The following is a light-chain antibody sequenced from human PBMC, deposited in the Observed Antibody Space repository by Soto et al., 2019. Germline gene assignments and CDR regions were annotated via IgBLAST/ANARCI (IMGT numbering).Light chain of an antibody. CDR2: DVS. J-gene: IGLJ2*01. V-gene: IGLV2-14*01. CDR1: SSDDGGYNY. CDR3: SSYTSSSTLGVV. Sequence: QSVLTQPASVSGSPGQSINISCTGTSSDDGGYNYVSWYQQHPGKAPKLMIYDVSNRPSGVSNRFSGSKSGNTASLTISGLQAEDEADYYCSSYTSSSTLGVVFGGGTKLTVL.